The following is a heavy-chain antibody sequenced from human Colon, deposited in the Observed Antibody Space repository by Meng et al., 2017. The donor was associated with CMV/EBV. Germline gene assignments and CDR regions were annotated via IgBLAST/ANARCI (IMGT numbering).Heavy chain of an antibody. D-gene: IGHD3-3*01. Sequence: GGSLRLSCAASGFSFSSYEMNWVRQAPGKGLEWVSYISSSGNTIHYADSVKGRFTISRDNVKNSLYLHMNSLRAEDTAVYYCATVVRFPVGGQYYYHGMDVWGQGTTVTSP. CDR1: GFSFSSYE. CDR2: ISSSGNTI. V-gene: IGHV3-48*03. CDR3: ATVVRFPVGGQYYYHGMDV. J-gene: IGHJ6*02.